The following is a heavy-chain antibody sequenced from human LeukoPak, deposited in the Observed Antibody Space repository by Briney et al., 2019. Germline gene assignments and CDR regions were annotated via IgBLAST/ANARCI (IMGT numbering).Heavy chain of an antibody. J-gene: IGHJ4*02. CDR1: GCTFSDYS. CDR3: AKHSSNYDFWSGYYTGYFDY. Sequence: PGGSLRLSCAASGCTFSDYSMHWVRQAPGKGLNWVAFIRYDGNNKYYADSVKGRFTISRDNSKNMLYLEMNSLSTKDTAVYYCAKHSSNYDFWSGYYTGYFDYWGQGTLVTVSS. CDR2: IRYDGNNK. V-gene: IGHV3-30*02. D-gene: IGHD3-3*01.